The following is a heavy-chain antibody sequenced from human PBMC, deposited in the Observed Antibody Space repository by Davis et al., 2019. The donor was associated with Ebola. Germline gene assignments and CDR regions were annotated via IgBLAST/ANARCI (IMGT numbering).Heavy chain of an antibody. D-gene: IGHD6-6*01. V-gene: IGHV1-18*01. CDR2: ISAYNGNT. CDR3: ARDQLQYIADY. CDR1: GYTSTSYG. J-gene: IGHJ4*02. Sequence: ASVQVSCKASGYTSTSYGISWVRQAPGQGLEWMGWISAYNGNTNYAQKLQGRVTMTTDTSTSTAYMELRSLRSDDTAVYYCARDQLQYIADYWGQGTLVTVSS.